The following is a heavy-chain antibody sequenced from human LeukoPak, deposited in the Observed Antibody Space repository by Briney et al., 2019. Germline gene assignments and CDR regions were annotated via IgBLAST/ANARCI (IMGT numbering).Heavy chain of an antibody. Sequence: GGSLRLSCAASGFTFSSYEMNWVRQAPGKGLEWVSYISSSGSTIYYADSVKGRFTISRDNAKNSLYLQMNSLRAEDTAVYYCARVDIWDHYDSSGYYYDYWGQGTLVTVSS. J-gene: IGHJ4*02. CDR3: ARVDIWDHYDSSGYYYDY. D-gene: IGHD3-22*01. V-gene: IGHV3-48*03. CDR1: GFTFSSYE. CDR2: ISSSGSTI.